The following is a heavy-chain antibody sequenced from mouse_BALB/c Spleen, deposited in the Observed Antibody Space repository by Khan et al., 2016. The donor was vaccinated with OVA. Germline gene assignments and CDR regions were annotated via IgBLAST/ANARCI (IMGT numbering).Heavy chain of an antibody. V-gene: IGHV5-6*01. CDR3: TSHLTGSFAY. D-gene: IGHD4-1*01. J-gene: IGHJ3*01. CDR1: GFTFSNYG. Sequence: EVQLVESGGDLVKPGGSLKLSCAASGFTFSNYGMSWVRQTPDKRLEWVTTISSAGTYTYYPDSVKGRFTISRNNAKNTPYLQMRRLKSEDTAMYYCTSHLTGSFAYWGQGTLVTVSA. CDR2: ISSAGTYT.